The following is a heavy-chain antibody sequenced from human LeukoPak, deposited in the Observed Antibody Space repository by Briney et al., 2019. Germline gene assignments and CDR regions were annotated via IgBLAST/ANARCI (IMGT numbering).Heavy chain of an antibody. J-gene: IGHJ4*02. CDR3: ARQDGRALYYFDY. CDR2: IYPYDSEI. V-gene: IGHV5-51*01. Sequence: GESLKISCKGSGXLFTSYSSAWVRQMPGKGLEWMGVIYPYDSEIRYSPSFQGQVTISADKSISTAYLQWSSLKASDTAMYYCARQDGRALYYFDYWGQGALVTVSS. D-gene: IGHD5-24*01. CDR1: GXLFTSYS.